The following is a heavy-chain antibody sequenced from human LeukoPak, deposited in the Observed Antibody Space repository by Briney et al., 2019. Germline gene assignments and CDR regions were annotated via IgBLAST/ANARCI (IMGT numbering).Heavy chain of an antibody. D-gene: IGHD6-19*01. V-gene: IGHV1-18*01. CDR2: ISAYNGNT. CDR3: ARETASGWSNLDY. Sequence: VASVKVSCKASGYTFTSYGISWVRQAPGQGLEWMGWISAYNGNTNYAQKLQGRVTMTTDTSTSTAYMELSRLRSDDTAVYYCARETASGWSNLDYWGQGTLVTVSS. J-gene: IGHJ4*02. CDR1: GYTFTSYG.